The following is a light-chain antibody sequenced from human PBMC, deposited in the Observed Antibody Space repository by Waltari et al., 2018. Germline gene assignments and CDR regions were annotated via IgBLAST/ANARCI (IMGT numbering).Light chain of an antibody. CDR3: ASRDSSGNHAV. J-gene: IGLJ2*01. V-gene: IGLV3-19*01. CDR2: GKS. Sequence: SSELPQDPAVSFALGQAVSITCHGDSRRTYYARWYQQKPGQAPVLVIYGKSKRPSGLPDRFSGSSSGNTASLTISGAQAEDEAAYYCASRDSSGNHAVLGGGNKLTVL. CDR1: SRRTYY.